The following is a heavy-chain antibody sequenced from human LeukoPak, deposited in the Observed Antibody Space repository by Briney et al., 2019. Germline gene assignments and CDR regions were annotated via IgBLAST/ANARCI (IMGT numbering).Heavy chain of an antibody. Sequence: SVKVSCKASGGTFSSYAISWVRQAPGQGLEWMGGIIPIFGTANYAQKFQGRVTITTDESTSTAYMELSSLRSEDTAVYYCARATYSSGWHLLYYFDYWGQGTLVTVSS. D-gene: IGHD6-19*01. CDR2: IIPIFGTA. J-gene: IGHJ4*02. CDR3: ARATYSSGWHLLYYFDY. V-gene: IGHV1-69*05. CDR1: GGTFSSYA.